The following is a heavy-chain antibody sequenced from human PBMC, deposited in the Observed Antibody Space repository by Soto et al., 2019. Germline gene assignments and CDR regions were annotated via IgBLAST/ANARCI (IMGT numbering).Heavy chain of an antibody. J-gene: IGHJ6*03. D-gene: IGHD6-19*01. CDR1: GFTFSSYG. CDR3: AXXXXXWLAPNYXXDV. V-gene: IGHV3-33*01. CDR2: IWYDGSNK. Sequence: QVQLVXSGGGVVQPGRSLRLSCAASGFTFSSYGMHWVRQAPGKGLEWVAVIWYDGSNKYYADSVKGRFTXSXXXSKXXXXXXXXXXXXXXXXXXXXAXXXXXWLAPNYXXDVWGKGTTVTVSS.